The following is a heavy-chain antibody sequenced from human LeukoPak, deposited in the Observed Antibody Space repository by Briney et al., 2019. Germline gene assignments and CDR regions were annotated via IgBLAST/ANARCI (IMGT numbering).Heavy chain of an antibody. CDR3: AIFNSGWNQDPYYFDY. V-gene: IGHV3-30*03. Sequence: PGGSLRLSCAASGFTFSSYGMHWVRQAPGKGLEWVAVISYDGSGQYYVDSVKGRFTISRDNSKNTLYLQMNSLRAEDTAVYYCAIFNSGWNQDPYYFDYWGQGTLVTVSS. CDR1: GFTFSSYG. J-gene: IGHJ4*02. CDR2: ISYDGSGQ. D-gene: IGHD6-19*01.